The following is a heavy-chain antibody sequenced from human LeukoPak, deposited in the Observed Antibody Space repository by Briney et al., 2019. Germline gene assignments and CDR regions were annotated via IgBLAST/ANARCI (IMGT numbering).Heavy chain of an antibody. CDR3: ARGRPEDIVVVPADPFDY. D-gene: IGHD2-2*01. J-gene: IGHJ4*02. Sequence: ASVKVSCKASGYTFTSYGISWVRQAPGQGLEWMGWISAYNGNTNYAQKLQGRVTMTTDTSTSTAYMELRSPRSDDTAVYYCARGRPEDIVVVPADPFDYWGQGTLVTVSS. V-gene: IGHV1-18*01. CDR1: GYTFTSYG. CDR2: ISAYNGNT.